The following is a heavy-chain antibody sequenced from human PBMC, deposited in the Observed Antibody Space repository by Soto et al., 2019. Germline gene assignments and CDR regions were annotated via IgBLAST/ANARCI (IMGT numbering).Heavy chain of an antibody. D-gene: IGHD3-22*01. CDR2: IYYSGST. V-gene: IGHV4-31*03. Sequence: SETLSLTCTVSGGSISSGGYYWNWIRQHPGKGLEWIGYIYYSGSTYYNPSLKSRVTISVDTSKNQFSLKLSSVTAADTAVYYCASHYYDSSGYYWFDPWGQGTLVTVSS. CDR1: GGSISSGGYY. J-gene: IGHJ5*02. CDR3: ASHYYDSSGYYWFDP.